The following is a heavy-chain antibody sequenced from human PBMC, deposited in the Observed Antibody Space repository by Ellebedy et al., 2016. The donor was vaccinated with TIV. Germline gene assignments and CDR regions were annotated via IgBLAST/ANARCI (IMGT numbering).Heavy chain of an antibody. J-gene: IGHJ4*02. Sequence: GESLKISCVASGFTFSDYYMSWVRQAPGKGLESVANINHAGSETYYVDSVKGRFTISRDNAKNSLYLQMDSLRAEDTAVYFCARAPRGGTDYWGQGTLVTVSS. V-gene: IGHV3-7*03. CDR3: ARAPRGGTDY. CDR2: INHAGSET. D-gene: IGHD3-10*01. CDR1: GFTFSDYY.